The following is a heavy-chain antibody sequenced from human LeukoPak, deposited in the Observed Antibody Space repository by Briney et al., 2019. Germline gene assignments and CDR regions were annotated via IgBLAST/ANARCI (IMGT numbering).Heavy chain of an antibody. J-gene: IGHJ3*02. CDR3: ARGIEWELKGDAFDI. CDR1: GYTFTSYA. V-gene: IGHV7-4-1*02. CDR2: INTNTGNP. D-gene: IGHD1-26*01. Sequence: ASVKVSCKASGYTFTSYAMNWVRQAPGQGLEWMGWINTNTGNPTYAQGFTGRFVFSLDTSVSTAYLQISSLKAEDTAVYYCARGIEWELKGDAFDIWAKGQWSPSLQ.